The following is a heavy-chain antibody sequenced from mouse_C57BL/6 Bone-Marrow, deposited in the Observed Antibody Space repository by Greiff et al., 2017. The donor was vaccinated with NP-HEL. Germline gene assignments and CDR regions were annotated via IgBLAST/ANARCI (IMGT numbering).Heavy chain of an antibody. V-gene: IGHV14-2*01. J-gene: IGHJ4*01. D-gene: IGHD1-1*01. Sequence: EVQLQQSGAELVKPGASVKLSCTASGFNIKDYYMHWVKQRTEQGLEWIGRIDPEDGETKYAPKFQGKATIKADTSSNTAYLQLSSLTSEDTAVYYCARITTVVAVYYAMDDWGQGTSVTVSS. CDR3: ARITTVVAVYYAMDD. CDR2: IDPEDGET. CDR1: GFNIKDYY.